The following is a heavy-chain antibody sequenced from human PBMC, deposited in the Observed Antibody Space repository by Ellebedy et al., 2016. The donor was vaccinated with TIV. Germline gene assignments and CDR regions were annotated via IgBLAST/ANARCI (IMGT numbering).Heavy chain of an antibody. CDR2: INTDGSST. CDR3: ARESVRYFDWDY. V-gene: IGHV3-74*01. D-gene: IGHD3-9*01. Sequence: PGGSLRLSCVASGFTLSGYWMHWVRQVPGKGLVWLARINTDGSSTSYADSVEGRFTISRDNAKKTLYLEMSGLRSDDTAVYYCARESVRYFDWDYWGQGTLV. CDR1: GFTLSGYW. J-gene: IGHJ4*02.